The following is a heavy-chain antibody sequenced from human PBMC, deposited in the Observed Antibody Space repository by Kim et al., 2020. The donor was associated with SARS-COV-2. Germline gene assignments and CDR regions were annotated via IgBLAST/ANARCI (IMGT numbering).Heavy chain of an antibody. Sequence: ASVRVSCKASGYTFTNYYMHWVRQAPGQGLEWMGWINPNSGATNYAQKFQGRVTVTLDTSISAAYMELSRLTSDDTAVYYCARDGYSYGAWFDPWGQGTL. CDR1: GYTFTNYY. V-gene: IGHV1-2*02. D-gene: IGHD5-18*01. J-gene: IGHJ5*02. CDR2: INPNSGAT. CDR3: ARDGYSYGAWFDP.